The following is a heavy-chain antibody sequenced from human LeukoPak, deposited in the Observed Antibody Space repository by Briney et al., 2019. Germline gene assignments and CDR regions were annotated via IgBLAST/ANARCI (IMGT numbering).Heavy chain of an antibody. J-gene: IGHJ5*02. CDR2: IYYSGSI. CDR1: GGSINLYY. CDR3: ARALGYYDFWSGSSSPSNWFDP. Sequence: PSETLSLTXTVSGGSINLYYWSWIRQSPGKGLEWIGNIYYSGSINYNPSLKSRVTISVDTSKNQFSLILSSVTAADTAVYYCARALGYYDFWSGSSSPSNWFDPWGQGTLVTVSS. D-gene: IGHD3-3*01. V-gene: IGHV4-59*01.